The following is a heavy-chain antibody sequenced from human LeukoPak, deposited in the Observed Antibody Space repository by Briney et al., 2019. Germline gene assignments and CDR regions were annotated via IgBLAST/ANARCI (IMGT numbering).Heavy chain of an antibody. CDR3: AKGRSSSWYSFHYYYYMDV. CDR2: ISGSGGST. D-gene: IGHD6-13*01. J-gene: IGHJ6*03. Sequence: GGSLRLSCAASGFTFSSYAMSWVRQAPGKGLEWVSAISGSGGSTYYADSVKGRFTISRDNSKNTLYLQMNSLRAEDTAVYYCAKGRSSSWYSFHYYYYMDVWGKGTTVTVSS. V-gene: IGHV3-23*01. CDR1: GFTFSSYA.